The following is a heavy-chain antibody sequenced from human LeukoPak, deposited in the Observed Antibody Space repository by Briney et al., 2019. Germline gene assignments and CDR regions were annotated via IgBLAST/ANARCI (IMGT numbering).Heavy chain of an antibody. CDR2: IIPIFGTA. CDR1: GGTFSSYA. Sequence: SVKVSCMASGGTFSSYAISWVRQAPGQGLEWMGGIIPIFGTANYAQKFQGRVTITADESTSTAYMELSSLRSEDTAVYYCARLSVPAAINWFDPWGLGTLVTVSS. J-gene: IGHJ5*02. D-gene: IGHD2-2*01. V-gene: IGHV1-69*01. CDR3: ARLSVPAAINWFDP.